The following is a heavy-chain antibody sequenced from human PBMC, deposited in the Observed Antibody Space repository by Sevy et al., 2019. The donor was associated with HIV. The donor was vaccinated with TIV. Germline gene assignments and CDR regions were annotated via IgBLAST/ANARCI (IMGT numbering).Heavy chain of an antibody. V-gene: IGHV4-38-2*01. Sequence: SETLSLTCAVSGYSMTSGYCWGLIRQSPGKGLEWIGSLYHSGTTYYSPSLKRRVTLSVVTSKNQFSLKVWSVTAADTAVYYCARVDSSGCSDYWGQGTLVTVSS. D-gene: IGHD6-25*01. CDR2: LYHSGTT. CDR1: GYSMTSGYC. CDR3: ARVDSSGCSDY. J-gene: IGHJ4*02.